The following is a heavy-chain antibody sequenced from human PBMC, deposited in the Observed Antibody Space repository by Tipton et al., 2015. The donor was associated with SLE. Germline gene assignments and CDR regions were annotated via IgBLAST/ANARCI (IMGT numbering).Heavy chain of an antibody. CDR3: ARARGSYQGYWYFDL. V-gene: IGHV4-61*08. D-gene: IGHD1-26*01. CDR2: IYHSGST. J-gene: IGHJ2*01. CDR1: GGSISSGGYY. Sequence: TLSLTCTVSGGSISSGGYYWSWIRQHPGKGLEWIGYIYHSGSTNYNPSLKSRVTISVDTSKNQFSLRLNSVTAADTAVYYCARARGSYQGYWYFDLWGRGTLVTVSS.